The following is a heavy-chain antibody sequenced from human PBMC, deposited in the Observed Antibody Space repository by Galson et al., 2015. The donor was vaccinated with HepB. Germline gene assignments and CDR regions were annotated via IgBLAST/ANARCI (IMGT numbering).Heavy chain of an antibody. CDR2: IYSGGST. V-gene: IGHV3-66*01. CDR3: AREGVSESMIIADYYYYGMDV. J-gene: IGHJ6*02. Sequence: SLRLSCAASGFTVSSNYMSWVRQAPGKGLEWVSVIYSGGSTYYADSVKGRFTISRDNSKNTLYLQMNSLRAEDTAVYYCAREGVSESMIIADYYYYGMDVWGQGTTVTVSS. CDR1: GFTVSSNY. D-gene: IGHD5/OR15-5a*01.